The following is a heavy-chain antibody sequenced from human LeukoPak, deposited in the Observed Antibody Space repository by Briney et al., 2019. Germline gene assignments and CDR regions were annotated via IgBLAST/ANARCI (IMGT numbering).Heavy chain of an antibody. CDR2: IYYSGSI. Sequence: SETLSLICTVSGASISSYYWSWIRQPPGKGLEWIGDIYYSGSIKYNPSLKSRVTMSVDTSKNQFSLKLSSVTAADTAVYYCARENPSGYYNRPIDYWGQGTLVTVSS. D-gene: IGHD3-22*01. CDR3: ARENPSGYYNRPIDY. CDR1: GASISSYY. J-gene: IGHJ4*02. V-gene: IGHV4-59*01.